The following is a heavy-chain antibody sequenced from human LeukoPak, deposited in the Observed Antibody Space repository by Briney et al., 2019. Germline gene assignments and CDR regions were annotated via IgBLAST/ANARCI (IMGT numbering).Heavy chain of an antibody. CDR2: ISAAGGHT. CDR3: ARPPGSSSSWYEVFCWFDP. Sequence: GGSLSLLCTASGYIHSSFAVRWVTQAPGKALEEGLTISAAGGHTYFAESVKGRFTISRDNSKNTLYVQVNSLIAEYTAVYYYARPPGSSSSWYEVFCWFDPWGQGTLVTVSS. V-gene: IGHV3-23*01. D-gene: IGHD6-13*01. CDR1: GYIHSSFA. J-gene: IGHJ5*02.